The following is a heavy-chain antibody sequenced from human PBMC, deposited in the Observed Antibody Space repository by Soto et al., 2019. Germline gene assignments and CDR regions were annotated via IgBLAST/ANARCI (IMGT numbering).Heavy chain of an antibody. J-gene: IGHJ4*02. CDR1: GGSTSSGGYY. D-gene: IGHD5-18*01. Sequence: SETLSLTCTVSGGSTSSGGYYWSWIRQYPGKGLEWIGFVYYSGSTYYNPSLKSRVTISVDTSKNQFSLKLSSVTAADTAVYYCARAYSYAHLPYFDSWGQGILVTVSS. V-gene: IGHV4-31*03. CDR3: ARAYSYAHLPYFDS. CDR2: VYYSGST.